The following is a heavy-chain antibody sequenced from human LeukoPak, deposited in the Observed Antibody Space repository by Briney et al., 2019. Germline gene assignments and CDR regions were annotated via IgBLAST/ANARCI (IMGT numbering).Heavy chain of an antibody. D-gene: IGHD3-3*01. CDR3: AKMALEWLSLNWFDP. CDR2: ISYDGSNK. Sequence: PGGSLRLSCAASGFTFSSYGMHWVRQAPGKGLEWVAVISYDGSNKYYADSVRGRFTISRDNSKNTLYLQMNSLRAEDTAVYYCAKMALEWLSLNWFDPWGQGTLVTVSS. CDR1: GFTFSSYG. V-gene: IGHV3-30-3*02. J-gene: IGHJ5*02.